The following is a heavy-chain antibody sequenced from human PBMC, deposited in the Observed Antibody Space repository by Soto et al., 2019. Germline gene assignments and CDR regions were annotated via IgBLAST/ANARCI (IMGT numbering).Heavy chain of an antibody. Sequence: SETLSLTCTVSGGSISSGGYYWSWIRQHPGKGLEWIGYIYYSGSTYYNPSLKSRVTISVDTSKNQFSLKLSSVTAADTAVYYCAGDHQFRYCSGGSCSRYYYFDYWGQGTLVTVCS. V-gene: IGHV4-31*03. CDR2: IYYSGST. D-gene: IGHD2-15*01. CDR3: AGDHQFRYCSGGSCSRYYYFDY. J-gene: IGHJ4*02. CDR1: GGSISSGGYY.